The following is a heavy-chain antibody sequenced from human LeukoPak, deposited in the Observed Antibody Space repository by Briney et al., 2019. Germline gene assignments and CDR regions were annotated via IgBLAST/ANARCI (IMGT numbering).Heavy chain of an antibody. V-gene: IGHV4-34*01. CDR2: INHSGST. J-gene: IGHJ6*02. D-gene: IGHD4-17*01. Sequence: SETLSLTCAVYGGSFSGYYWSWIRQPPGKGLEWIGEINHSGSTNYNPSLKSRVTISVDTSKNQFSLKLSSVTAADPAVYYCARVVGDDYGDYVDYYYYGMDVWGQGTTVTVSS. CDR3: ARVVGDDYGDYVDYYYYGMDV. CDR1: GGSFSGYY.